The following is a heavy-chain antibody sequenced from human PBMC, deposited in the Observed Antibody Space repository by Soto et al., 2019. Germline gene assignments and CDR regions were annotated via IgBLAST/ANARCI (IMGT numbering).Heavy chain of an antibody. CDR3: ARLVYDTRLNYMYFDF. V-gene: IGHV4-4*02. J-gene: IGHJ4*02. Sequence: SETLSLTCAVSGVSITSGNWWTWVRQSPQRGLEYIGEIFHDGTANYYPSFERRVAMSVDTSRNQFSLKLTSVTAADTAVYFCARLVYDTRLNYMYFDFWGPGTLVTYPQ. CDR1: GVSITSGNW. D-gene: IGHD3-10*01. CDR2: IFHDGTA.